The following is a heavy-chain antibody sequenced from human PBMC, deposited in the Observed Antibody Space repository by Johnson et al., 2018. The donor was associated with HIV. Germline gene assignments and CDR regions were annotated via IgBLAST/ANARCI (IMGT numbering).Heavy chain of an antibody. CDR1: GFTFGDSA. J-gene: IGHJ3*02. CDR3: ARDYPYDRSPRGALDI. V-gene: IGHV3-30-3*01. D-gene: IGHD3-22*01. Sequence: QVQLVESGGGVVQPGRSLRLSCAASGFTFGDSALHWVRQAPGKGLEWVAVISYDGSHKYYVDSVQGRFTISRDNSNNTLYLQMNSLRAEDTAVYYCARDYPYDRSPRGALDIWGQGTMVTVSS. CDR2: ISYDGSHK.